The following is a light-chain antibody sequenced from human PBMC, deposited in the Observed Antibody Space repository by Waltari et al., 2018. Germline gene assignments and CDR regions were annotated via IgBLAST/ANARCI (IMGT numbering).Light chain of an antibody. CDR1: QSIDHF. V-gene: IGKV3-11*01. CDR3: QQRSGWPPT. Sequence: EIVLTQSPATLSLSPGERATLYCRASQSIDHFLDWYQQKPGQAPRLLIYDSSNRATDIPARFSGSGSGTDFTLTISSLEPEDFAVYYCQQRSGWPPTFGGGTKVDI. J-gene: IGKJ4*01. CDR2: DSS.